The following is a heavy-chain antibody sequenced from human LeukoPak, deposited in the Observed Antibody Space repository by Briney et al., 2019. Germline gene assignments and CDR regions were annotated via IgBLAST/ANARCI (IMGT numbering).Heavy chain of an antibody. V-gene: IGHV4-4*09. CDR2: IYTSGST. D-gene: IGHD2-15*01. CDR1: GGSISSYY. CDR3: ARLRCSGGSCYFRY. J-gene: IGHJ4*02. Sequence: SETLSLTCTVSGGSISSYYWSWIRQPPGKGLEWIGYIYTSGSTNYNPSLKSRVTISVDTSKNQFSLKLSSVTAADTAVYYCARLRCSGGSCYFRYWGQGTLVTVSS.